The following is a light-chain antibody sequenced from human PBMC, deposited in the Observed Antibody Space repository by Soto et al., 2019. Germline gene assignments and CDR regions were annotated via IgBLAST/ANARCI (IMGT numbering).Light chain of an antibody. CDR2: AAS. CDR3: QQYGSSPTYT. J-gene: IGKJ2*01. V-gene: IGKV3-20*01. CDR1: QSVSSSY. Sequence: EIVLTQSPGTLSLSPGEGATLSCRASQSVSSSYLAWYQQKPGQAPRLLIYAASSRATGVPDRFSGSGSGTDFTLTISRLEPEDFAVYYCQQYGSSPTYTFGQGTMLEIK.